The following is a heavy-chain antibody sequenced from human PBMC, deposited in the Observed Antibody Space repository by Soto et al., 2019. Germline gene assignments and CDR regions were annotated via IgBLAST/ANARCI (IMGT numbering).Heavy chain of an antibody. Sequence: QVQLVQSGAEVQKPGSSVKVSCKASGGTFSSYAISWVRQAPGQGLEWMGGIIPIFGTANYAQKFQGRVTITADKSTSTAYMELSSLRSEDTAVYYCASSSEVVAPTDYYCYGMDVWGQGTTVTVSS. V-gene: IGHV1-69*06. J-gene: IGHJ6*02. CDR1: GGTFSSYA. CDR3: ASSSEVVAPTDYYCYGMDV. D-gene: IGHD2-15*01. CDR2: IIPIFGTA.